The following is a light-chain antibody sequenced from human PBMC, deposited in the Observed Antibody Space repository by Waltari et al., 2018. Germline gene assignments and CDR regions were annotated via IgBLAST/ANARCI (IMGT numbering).Light chain of an antibody. CDR3: QQYNNWPPWT. J-gene: IGKJ1*01. CDR2: KIS. Sequence: DIVMTQTPLSSPVTLGQPASISCRSSQSLVHRDGHTYFSWLQQRPGQPPRLLIYKISNRFSGVPDRFSGSGAGTDFTLTISSLQSEDFAVYYCQQYNNWPPWTFGQGTKVEIK. CDR1: QSLVHRDGHTY. V-gene: IGKV2-24*01.